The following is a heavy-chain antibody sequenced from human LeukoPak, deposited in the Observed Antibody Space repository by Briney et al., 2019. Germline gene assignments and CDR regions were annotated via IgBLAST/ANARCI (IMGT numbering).Heavy chain of an antibody. J-gene: IGHJ4*02. Sequence: PGGSLRLSCAASGFIFNNYWMHWVRQTPGEGPSWLSRINGDGSSTSYTHSVQGRFIISRDNAKNTLYLQMNSLRAEDTAVYYCTRQWHTPSDYWGQGTLVTVSS. D-gene: IGHD6-19*01. CDR2: INGDGSST. V-gene: IGHV3-74*01. CDR1: GFIFNNYW. CDR3: TRQWHTPSDY.